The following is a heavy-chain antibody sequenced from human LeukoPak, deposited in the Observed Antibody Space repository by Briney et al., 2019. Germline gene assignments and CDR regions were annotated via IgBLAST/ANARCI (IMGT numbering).Heavy chain of an antibody. J-gene: IGHJ4*02. Sequence: KVSCKASGGTFSSYAISWVRQAPGQGLEWMGRIIPILGIANYAQKFQGRVTITADKSTSTAYMELSSLRSEDTAVYYCARVDTVMAYYFDLWGQGTLVTVSS. CDR2: IIPILGIA. CDR3: ARVDTVMAYYFDL. CDR1: GGTFSSYA. V-gene: IGHV1-69*04. D-gene: IGHD5-18*01.